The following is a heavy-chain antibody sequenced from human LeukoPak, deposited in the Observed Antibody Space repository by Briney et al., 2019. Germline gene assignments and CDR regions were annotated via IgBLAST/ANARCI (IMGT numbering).Heavy chain of an antibody. CDR3: ARAPYADTGGYGELDY. CDR1: GYSTSSGYY. V-gene: IGHV4-38-2*01. J-gene: IGHJ4*02. Sequence: PSETLSLTCAVSGYSTSSGYYWGWVRQPPGKGLEWIGSVHHSGNTNYQTSLKSRVTISVDTSKNQFSLKLSSVTAVDTAVYYCARAPYADTGGYGELDYWGQGTLVTVSS. D-gene: IGHD5-18*01. CDR2: VHHSGNT.